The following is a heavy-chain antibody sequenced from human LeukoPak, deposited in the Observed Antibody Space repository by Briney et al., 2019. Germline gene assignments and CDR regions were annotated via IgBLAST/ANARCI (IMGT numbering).Heavy chain of an antibody. V-gene: IGHV3-23*01. CDR1: GFTFSSYA. CDR2: ITASGGT. CDR3: AKRGRYYFDQ. Sequence: GGSLRLSCAASGFTFSSYAMSWVRQAPGRGLEWVSTITASGGTYYADSLKGRFTISRDTSKNTLYLQINSLRAEDTAVYYCAKRGRYYFDQWGQGTLVTVSS. J-gene: IGHJ4*02.